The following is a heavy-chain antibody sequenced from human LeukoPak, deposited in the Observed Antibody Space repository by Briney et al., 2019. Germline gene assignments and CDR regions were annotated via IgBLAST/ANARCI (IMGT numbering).Heavy chain of an antibody. D-gene: IGHD4-17*01. Sequence: ASVKVSCKASGYTFTSYDINWVRQATGQGLEWMGWMNPNSGNTGYAQKFQGRVTMTRDMSTSTVYMELSSLRSEDTAVYYCATSYGADYMDVWGKGTTVTVSS. J-gene: IGHJ6*03. CDR2: MNPNSGNT. CDR1: GYTFTSYD. CDR3: ATSYGADYMDV. V-gene: IGHV1-8*02.